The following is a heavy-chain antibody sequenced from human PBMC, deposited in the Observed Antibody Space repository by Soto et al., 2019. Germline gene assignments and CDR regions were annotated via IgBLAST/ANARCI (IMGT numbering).Heavy chain of an antibody. V-gene: IGHV1-8*01. J-gene: IGHJ5*02. CDR3: TRDGSSSLGDYWFDP. D-gene: IGHD6-6*01. Sequence: ASVKVSCKASGNTFTSYDINWVRQATGQGLEWMGWMNPNSGNTGYAQKFQGRLTMTRNTSISTAYMELTGLRSEDTAVYYCTRDGSSSLGDYWFDPWGQGTLVTVSS. CDR2: MNPNSGNT. CDR1: GNTFTSYD.